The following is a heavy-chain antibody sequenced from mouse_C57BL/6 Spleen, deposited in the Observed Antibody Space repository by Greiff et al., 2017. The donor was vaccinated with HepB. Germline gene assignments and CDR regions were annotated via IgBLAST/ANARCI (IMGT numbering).Heavy chain of an antibody. CDR2: ISNGGGST. J-gene: IGHJ3*01. CDR3: ARRSRLGAWFAY. D-gene: IGHD3-3*01. V-gene: IGHV5-12*01. Sequence: EVKLMESGGGLVQPGGSLKLSCAASGFTFSDYYMYWVRQTPEKRLEWVAYISNGGGSTYYPDTVKGRFTISRDNTKNTLYLQMSRLKSEDTAMYYCARRSRLGAWFAYWGQGTLVTVSA. CDR1: GFTFSDYY.